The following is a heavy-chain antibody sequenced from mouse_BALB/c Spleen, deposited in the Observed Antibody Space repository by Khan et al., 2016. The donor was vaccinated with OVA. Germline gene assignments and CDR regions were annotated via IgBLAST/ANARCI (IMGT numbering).Heavy chain of an antibody. CDR2: INPSTGYT. D-gene: IGHD1-1*01. J-gene: IGHJ3*01. CDR3: VNHGSSSAWFTY. V-gene: IGHV1-7*01. Sequence: QVQLKQSGPELAKPGASVKMSCKASGYTFTNYWMHWVKQRPGQGLEWIGYINPSTGYTEYNQKFKDKATLTADKSSSTAYMQLSSLTSEDSAVYYCVNHGSSSAWFTYWGQGTLGTVSA. CDR1: GYTFTNYW.